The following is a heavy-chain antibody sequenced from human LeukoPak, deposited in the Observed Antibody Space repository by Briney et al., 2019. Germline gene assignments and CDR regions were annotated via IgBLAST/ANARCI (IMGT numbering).Heavy chain of an antibody. D-gene: IGHD2-2*01. J-gene: IGHJ4*02. CDR1: GGSISSSSYY. CDR2: IYYSGST. CDR3: ARISGLVDIVVIPAAHFDY. V-gene: IGHV4-39*01. Sequence: SETLSLTCTVSGGSISSSSYYRGWIRQPPGKGLEWIESIYYSGSTYYNPSLKSRVTISVDTSKNQFSLKLSSVTAADTAVYYCARISGLVDIVVIPAAHFDYWGQGTLVTVSS.